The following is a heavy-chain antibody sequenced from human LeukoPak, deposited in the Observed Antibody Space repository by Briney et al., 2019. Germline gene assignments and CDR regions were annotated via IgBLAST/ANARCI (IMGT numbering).Heavy chain of an antibody. V-gene: IGHV4-59*01. CDR3: ASLAENRKWYYFDY. CDR1: GGSIRSYY. CDR2: IYYSGST. J-gene: IGHJ4*02. D-gene: IGHD2-15*01. Sequence: ASETLSLTCTVSGGSIRSYYWSWIRQPPGKGLEWIGYIYYSGSTNYNPSLKSRVTISVDTSKNQFSLKLSSVTAADTAVYYCASLAENRKWYYFDYWGQGTLVTVSS.